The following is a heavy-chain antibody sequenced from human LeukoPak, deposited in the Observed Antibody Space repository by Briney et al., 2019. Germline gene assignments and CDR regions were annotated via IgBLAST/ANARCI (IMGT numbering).Heavy chain of an antibody. CDR2: IYYSGST. CDR1: GGSIRSYY. V-gene: IGHV4-59*01. D-gene: IGHD3-22*01. CDR3: ARDHYDTSGYSTFDY. Sequence: PSETLSLTCSVSGGSIRSYYWSWIRQSPGKGLEWIGYIYYSGSTNYNPSLKSRVTMSIDTSKNQFSLKLRSLTAADTAVYYCARDHYDTSGYSTFDYWXQGTLVTVSS. J-gene: IGHJ4*02.